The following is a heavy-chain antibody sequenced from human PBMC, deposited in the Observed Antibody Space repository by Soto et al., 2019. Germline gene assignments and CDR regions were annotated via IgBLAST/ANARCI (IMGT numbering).Heavy chain of an antibody. D-gene: IGHD1-26*01. J-gene: IGHJ5*01. CDR3: AKDRAPGIVGANDS. Sequence: EVQLLESGGGLVQPGGSLRLSCAASGFTFSSYAMSWVRQAPGKGLEWVSAISGSGGSTYYADSVKGRFTISRDHPKNTLYLQTNSLTAADTAVYYCAKDRAPGIVGANDSWGQGPLVTVSS. CDR2: ISGSGGST. V-gene: IGHV3-23*01. CDR1: GFTFSSYA.